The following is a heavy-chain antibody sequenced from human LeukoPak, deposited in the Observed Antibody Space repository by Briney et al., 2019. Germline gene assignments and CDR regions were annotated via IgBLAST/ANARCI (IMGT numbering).Heavy chain of an antibody. CDR2: INPNSGGT. Sequence: ASVKVSCKASGYTFTSYYMHWVRQAPGQGLEWMGRINPNSGGTNYAQKFQGRVTMTRDTSISTAYMELSRLRSDDTAVYYCARAHSSSSFYYFDYWGQGTLVTVSS. CDR1: GYTFTSYY. J-gene: IGHJ4*02. D-gene: IGHD6-6*01. V-gene: IGHV1-2*06. CDR3: ARAHSSSSFYYFDY.